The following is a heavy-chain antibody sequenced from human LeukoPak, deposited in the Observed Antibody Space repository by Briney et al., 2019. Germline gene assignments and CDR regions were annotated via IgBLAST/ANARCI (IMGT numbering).Heavy chain of an antibody. CDR2: IKQDGSEK. CDR3: AREATTVTTSYYFDY. Sequence: GGSLRLSCAASGFTFSSYWMSWVRQAPGKGLERVANIKQDGSEKYYVDSVKGRFTISRDNAKNSLYLQMNSLRAEDTAVYYCAREATTVTTSYYFDYWGQGTLVAVSS. J-gene: IGHJ4*02. V-gene: IGHV3-7*01. CDR1: GFTFSSYW. D-gene: IGHD4-17*01.